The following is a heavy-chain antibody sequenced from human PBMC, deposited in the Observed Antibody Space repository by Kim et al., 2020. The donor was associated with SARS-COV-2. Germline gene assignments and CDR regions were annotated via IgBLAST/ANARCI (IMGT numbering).Heavy chain of an antibody. Sequence: SETLSLTCTVSGGSISSYYWSWIRQPPGKGLEWIGYIYYSGSTNYNPSLKSRVTISVDTSKNQFSLKLSSVTAADTAVYYCARGYSSGWYFRWAFDIWGQGTMVTVSS. D-gene: IGHD6-19*01. CDR2: IYYSGST. CDR1: GGSISSYY. J-gene: IGHJ3*02. CDR3: ARGYSSGWYFRWAFDI. V-gene: IGHV4-59*13.